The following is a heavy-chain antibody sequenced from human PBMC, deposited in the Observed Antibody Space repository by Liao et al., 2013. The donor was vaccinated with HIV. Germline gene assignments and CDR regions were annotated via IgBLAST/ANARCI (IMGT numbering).Heavy chain of an antibody. CDR3: ARDGGRITIFGVDSYFDY. CDR2: VYHSGNS. J-gene: IGHJ4*02. Sequence: QVLLQEAGPGVVKPSETLSLTCTVPGGSIRNYYWSWIRQTPGKGLEWIGYVYHSGNSNVNPSLKSRVAMSVDTSKDQFSLRLTSVTAADTAVYYCARDGGRITIFGVDSYFDYWGQGTLVTVSS. V-gene: IGHV4-59*12. D-gene: IGHD3-3*01. CDR1: GGSIRNYY.